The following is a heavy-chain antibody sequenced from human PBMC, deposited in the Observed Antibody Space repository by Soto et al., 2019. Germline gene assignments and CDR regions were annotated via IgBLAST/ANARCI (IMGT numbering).Heavy chain of an antibody. J-gene: IGHJ6*02. CDR2: IYYSGST. Sequence: PSETLSLTCTVSGGSISSSTYYWGWIRQPPGRGLEWIGNIYYSGSTYYNPSLKSRVTFSIDTSKNQFSLKLSSVTAADTALYYCATSGDRYYYYGIDVWGQGTTVT. D-gene: IGHD3-10*01. CDR3: ATSGDRYYYYGIDV. CDR1: GGSISSSTYY. V-gene: IGHV4-39*01.